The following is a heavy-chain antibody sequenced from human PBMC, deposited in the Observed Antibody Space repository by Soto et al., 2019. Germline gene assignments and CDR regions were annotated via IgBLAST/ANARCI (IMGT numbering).Heavy chain of an antibody. D-gene: IGHD5-12*01. V-gene: IGHV1-46*03. J-gene: IGHJ6*02. CDR2: INPSGGST. CDR1: GYTFTSYY. CDR3: IRDGYNRVYGMDV. Sequence: ASVKVSCKASGYTFTSYYMHWVRQAPGQGLEWMGIINPSGGSTSYAQKFQGRVTMTRDTSASTVYMELSSLRSEDTAVYYCIRDGYNRVYGMDVWGQGTTVTVSS.